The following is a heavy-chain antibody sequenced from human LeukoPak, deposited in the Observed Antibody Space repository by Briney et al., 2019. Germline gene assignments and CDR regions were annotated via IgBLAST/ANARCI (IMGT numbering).Heavy chain of an antibody. V-gene: IGHV4-38-2*01. J-gene: IGHJ4*02. D-gene: IGHD3-3*01. CDR3: ALWSGYYTNDY. CDR2: IYHSGST. CDR1: GYSISSGYY. Sequence: PSETLSLTCAVSGYSISSGYYWGWIRQPPGKGLEWIGSIYHSGSTYYNPSLKSRVTISVDTSKNQFSLKLSSVTAADTAVYYCALWSGYYTNDYGGQGTLVTVSS.